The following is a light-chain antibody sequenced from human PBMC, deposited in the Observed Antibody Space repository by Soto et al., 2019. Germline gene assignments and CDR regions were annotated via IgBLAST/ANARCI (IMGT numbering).Light chain of an antibody. CDR3: SSYTSSSTLVV. V-gene: IGLV2-14*01. Sequence: QAVVTQPASVSGSPGQSITISCTGTSSDVGGYNYVSWYQQHPGKAPKLMIYEVSNRPSGVSNRFSGSKSGNTASLTIPGLQAEDEADYYCSSYTSSSTLVVFGGGTQLTVL. CDR1: SSDVGGYNY. CDR2: EVS. J-gene: IGLJ2*01.